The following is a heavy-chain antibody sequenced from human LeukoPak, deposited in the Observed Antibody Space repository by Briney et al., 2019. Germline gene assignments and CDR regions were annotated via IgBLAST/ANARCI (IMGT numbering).Heavy chain of an antibody. Sequence: ASVKVSCKASRGTFSSYAISWVRQAPGQGLEWMGGIIPIFGTANYAQKFQGRVTITADESTSTAYMELSSLRSEDTAVYYCAREVDGWFDPWGQGTLVTVSS. V-gene: IGHV1-69*13. CDR3: AREVDGWFDP. J-gene: IGHJ5*02. CDR1: RGTFSSYA. D-gene: IGHD2-15*01. CDR2: IIPIFGTA.